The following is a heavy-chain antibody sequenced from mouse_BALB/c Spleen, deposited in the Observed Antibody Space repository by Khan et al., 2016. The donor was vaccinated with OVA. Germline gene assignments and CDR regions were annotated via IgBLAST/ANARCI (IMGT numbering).Heavy chain of an antibody. J-gene: IGHJ4*01. V-gene: IGHV5-6*01. Sequence: EVELVESGGDLVKPGGSLKLSCAASGFTFSNYGMSWVRQTPDKRLEWVAIISTSGSYTYYPDSVKGRFTISRDNAKNTPYLQMSSLKSEDTAIYYCARCLYGSSYDYYAMDYWGQGTSVTVSS. CDR2: ISTSGSYT. D-gene: IGHD1-1*01. CDR1: GFTFSNYG. CDR3: ARCLYGSSYDYYAMDY.